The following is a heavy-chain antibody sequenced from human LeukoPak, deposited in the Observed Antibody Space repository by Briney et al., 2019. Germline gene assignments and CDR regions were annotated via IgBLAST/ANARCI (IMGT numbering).Heavy chain of an antibody. CDR1: GFTFSSYN. V-gene: IGHV3-21*01. J-gene: IGHJ4*02. D-gene: IGHD3-22*01. CDR2: ISSSSSSI. Sequence: GGSLRLSCAASGFTFSSYNMHWVRQAPGKGLEWVSSISSSSSSIYYADSVRGRFTISRDSAKNSLYLQMNSLRAEDTAVYYCARGTYYSDTTGYYYFHYWGQGTLVTVSS. CDR3: ARGTYYSDTTGYYYFHY.